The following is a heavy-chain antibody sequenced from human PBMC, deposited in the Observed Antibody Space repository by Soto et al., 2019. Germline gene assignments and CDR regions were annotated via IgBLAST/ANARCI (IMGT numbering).Heavy chain of an antibody. CDR1: GGSISSGGYS. CDR3: ARGGRDGYNNLDTDAFDI. CDR2: IYHSGST. V-gene: IGHV4-30-2*01. Sequence: QLQLQESGSGLVKPSQTLSLTCAVSGGSISSGGYSWSWIRQPPGKGLEWIGYIYHSGSTYYNPSLKSRVTISVDRSKNQFSLKLSSVTAADTAVYYCARGGRDGYNNLDTDAFDIWGQGTMVTVSS. D-gene: IGHD5-12*01. J-gene: IGHJ3*02.